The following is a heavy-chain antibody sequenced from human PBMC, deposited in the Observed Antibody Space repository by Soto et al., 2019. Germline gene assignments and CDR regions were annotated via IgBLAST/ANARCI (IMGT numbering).Heavy chain of an antibody. V-gene: IGHV6-1*01. CDR3: AGGPSLTGSFFDS. J-gene: IGHJ4*02. Sequence: LSQTLSLTCAISGDSVSSKSAAWNWIRQSPSGGLEWLGRTYYTSEWYYDYAVSMKSRMTISPDTSKNQFSLQLNSVTPEDTAVYFCAGGPSLTGSFFDSWGQGTLVTVSS. CDR1: GDSVSSKSAA. CDR2: TYYTSEWYY. D-gene: IGHD3-9*01.